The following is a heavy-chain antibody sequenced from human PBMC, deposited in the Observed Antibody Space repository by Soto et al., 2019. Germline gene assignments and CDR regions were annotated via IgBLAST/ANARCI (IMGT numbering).Heavy chain of an antibody. Sequence: ASVKVSCKASEYTFTSYTMHWVRQAPGQRLEWMGWINGGNGNTKYSQKFQGRVTITRDTSASTAYMELSSLRSDDTAVYYCARELQGLYYFDYWGQGTLVTVAS. J-gene: IGHJ4*02. CDR3: ARELQGLYYFDY. CDR2: INGGNGNT. V-gene: IGHV1-3*01. CDR1: EYTFTSYT. D-gene: IGHD4-4*01.